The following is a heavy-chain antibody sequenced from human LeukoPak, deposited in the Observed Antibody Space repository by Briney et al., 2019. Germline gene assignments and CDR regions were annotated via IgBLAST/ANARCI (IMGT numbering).Heavy chain of an antibody. V-gene: IGHV3-23*01. D-gene: IGHD3-16*01. CDR2: ISPSGEST. CDR3: AKGSGGYDFDS. CDR1: GFPFSSHA. J-gene: IGHJ4*02. Sequence: PGGSLRLSCAASGFPFSSHAMNWVRQAPGKGLEWVSDISPSGESTDYADSVKGRFTISRDNSKNTLYLQMDSLRDEDRAVYFCAKGSGGYDFDSGGQGTPVTVSS.